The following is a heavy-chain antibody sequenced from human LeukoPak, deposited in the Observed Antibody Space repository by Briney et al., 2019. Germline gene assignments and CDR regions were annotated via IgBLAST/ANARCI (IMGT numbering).Heavy chain of an antibody. CDR3: AKTEAWQQDGNFDF. Sequence: GGSLSLSCAASGFTFSSHGMHWVRQAPGKGLEWVAFIRYDGSNKFYVASVKALFTISRDNSKNTLYLKMNGLRVEDTAVYYCAKTEAWQQDGNFDFWGQGTLVTVSS. J-gene: IGHJ4*02. D-gene: IGHD5-24*01. CDR2: IRYDGSNK. CDR1: GFTFSSHG. V-gene: IGHV3-30*02.